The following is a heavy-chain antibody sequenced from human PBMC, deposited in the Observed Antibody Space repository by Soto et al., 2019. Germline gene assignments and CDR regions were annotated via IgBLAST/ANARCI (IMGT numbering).Heavy chain of an antibody. CDR2: ISGIGGST. D-gene: IGHD5-18*01. CDR3: AKDSSPAMVLIVLDYYYYGMDV. CDR1: GFTFSSYA. Sequence: GSLRLSGAASGFTFSSYAMSWVRQGPGKGLEWVSAISGIGGSTYYADSVKGRFTISRDNSKNTLYLQMNSLRAEDTAVYYCAKDSSPAMVLIVLDYYYYGMDVWGQGTTVTVSS. J-gene: IGHJ6*02. V-gene: IGHV3-23*01.